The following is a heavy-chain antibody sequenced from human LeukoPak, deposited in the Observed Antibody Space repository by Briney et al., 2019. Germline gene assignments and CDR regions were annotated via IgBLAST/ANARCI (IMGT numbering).Heavy chain of an antibody. CDR3: AREAYYYGSGTSDY. V-gene: IGHV3-7*01. CDR1: GFTFSSYW. Sequence: GGSLRLSCAASGFTFSSYWMSWVRQAPGKGLEWVANIKQDGSEKYYVDSVKGRFTISRDNAKNSLYLQMNSLRAEDTAVYYCAREAYYYGSGTSDYWGQGTLVTVSS. J-gene: IGHJ4*02. CDR2: IKQDGSEK. D-gene: IGHD3-10*01.